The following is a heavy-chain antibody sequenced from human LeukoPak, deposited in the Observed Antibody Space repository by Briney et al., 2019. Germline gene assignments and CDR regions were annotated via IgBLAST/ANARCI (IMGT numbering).Heavy chain of an antibody. CDR1: GFTFSSYS. CDR3: ARDMGKDNYYYYYGMDV. Sequence: PGGSLRLSCAASGFTFSSYSMNWVRQAPGKGLEWVSSISSSSSYIYYADSVKGRFTISRDNAKNSLYLQMNSLRAEDTAVYYCARDMGKDNYYYYYGMDVWGQGTTVTVPS. CDR2: ISSSSSYI. D-gene: IGHD1-26*01. J-gene: IGHJ6*02. V-gene: IGHV3-21*01.